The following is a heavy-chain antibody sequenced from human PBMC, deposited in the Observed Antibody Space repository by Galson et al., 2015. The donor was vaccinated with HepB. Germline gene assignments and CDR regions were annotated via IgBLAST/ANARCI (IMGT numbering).Heavy chain of an antibody. Sequence: SLRLSCAASGFTFSSYSMNWVRQAPGKGLEWVSYISSSSSTIYYADSVKGRFTISRDNAKNSLYLQMNSLRDEDTAVYYCARVSLGWFGELSVDYWGQGTLVTVSS. D-gene: IGHD3-10*01. CDR3: ARVSLGWFGELSVDY. V-gene: IGHV3-48*02. CDR2: ISSSSSTI. J-gene: IGHJ4*02. CDR1: GFTFSSYS.